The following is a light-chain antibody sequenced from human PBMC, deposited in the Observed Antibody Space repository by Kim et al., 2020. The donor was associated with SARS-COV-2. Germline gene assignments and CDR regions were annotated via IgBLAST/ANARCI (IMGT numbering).Light chain of an antibody. CDR2: GAS. CDR3: QQYKNWPMYT. CDR1: QSVSSN. V-gene: IGKV3-15*01. J-gene: IGKJ2*01. Sequence: VSPGERATLSCRASQSVSSNLAWYQQKPDQAPRLLIYGASTRATGIPARFSGSGSGTEFTLTISSLQSEDFAVYCCQQYKNWPMYTFGQGTKLEI.